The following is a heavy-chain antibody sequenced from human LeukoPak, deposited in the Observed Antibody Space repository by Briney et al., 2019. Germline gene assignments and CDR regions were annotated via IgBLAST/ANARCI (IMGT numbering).Heavy chain of an antibody. CDR3: ARGRGPWGQYLDY. V-gene: IGHV4-59*01. D-gene: IGHD7-27*01. Sequence: PSETLSLTCTVSGDSISNYYWSWIRQPPRKGLESIGSIYYSGRPKYNPSFKSRVTMSVATSKNQFSLRLYSVTAADTAVYYCARGRGPWGQYLDYWGQGTLITVSS. J-gene: IGHJ4*02. CDR1: GDSISNYY. CDR2: IYYSGRP.